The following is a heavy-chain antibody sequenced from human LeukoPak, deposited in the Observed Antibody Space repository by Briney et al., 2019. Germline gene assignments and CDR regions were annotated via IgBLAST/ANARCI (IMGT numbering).Heavy chain of an antibody. J-gene: IGHJ4*02. V-gene: IGHV6-1*01. CDR1: GDSVSSNSAA. CDR2: TYYGSKWYN. Sequence: SQTLSLTCAISGDSVSSNSAAWNWIRQSPSRGLEWLGRTYYGSKWYNDYAVSVKSRITINPDTSKNQFSLQLNSVTPEDTAVYYCAREYYSSSWNDVLPIDYWGQGTLVTVSS. D-gene: IGHD6-13*01. CDR3: AREYYSSSWNDVLPIDY.